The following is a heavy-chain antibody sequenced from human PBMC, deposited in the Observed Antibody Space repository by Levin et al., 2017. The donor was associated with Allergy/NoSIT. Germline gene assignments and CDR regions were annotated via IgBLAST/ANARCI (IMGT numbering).Heavy chain of an antibody. CDR3: ARSSTVAGPADH. D-gene: IGHD6-19*01. CDR2: ISSGST. Sequence: GGSLRLSCAASGFTFSDYYMSWIRQAPGKGLEWISYISSGSTYYTHSVRGRFTISRDNAENSLYLQMNNLGVEDTAVYFCARSSTVAGPADHWGQGTLVTVSS. J-gene: IGHJ5*02. CDR1: GFTFSDYY. V-gene: IGHV3-11*03.